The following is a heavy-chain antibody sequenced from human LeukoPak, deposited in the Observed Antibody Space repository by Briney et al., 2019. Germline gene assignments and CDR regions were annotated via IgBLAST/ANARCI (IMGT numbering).Heavy chain of an antibody. CDR2: INHSGST. Sequence: SETLSLTCAVYGGSFSGYYWSWIRQPPGKGLEWIGEINHSGSTNYNPSLKSRVTISVDTTKNQFSLKLSSVTAADTAVYYCAGGWRRFDYWGQGTLVTVSS. CDR1: GGSFSGYY. J-gene: IGHJ4*02. V-gene: IGHV4-34*01. CDR3: AGGWRRFDY.